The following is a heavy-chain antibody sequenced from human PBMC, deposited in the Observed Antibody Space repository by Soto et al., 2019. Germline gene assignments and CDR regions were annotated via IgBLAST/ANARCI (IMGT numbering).Heavy chain of an antibody. J-gene: IGHJ4*02. Sequence: PGESLKISCKGSGYSFTTYWIGWVRQMPGKGLEWMGIIYPGDSDTRYSPSFQGQVTISADKFISTAYLQWSSLKASDTAMYYCARALPISSTWPYYFDYWGQGTLVTVSS. V-gene: IGHV5-51*01. CDR2: IYPGDSDT. CDR1: GYSFTTYW. CDR3: ARALPISSTWPYYFDY. D-gene: IGHD6-13*01.